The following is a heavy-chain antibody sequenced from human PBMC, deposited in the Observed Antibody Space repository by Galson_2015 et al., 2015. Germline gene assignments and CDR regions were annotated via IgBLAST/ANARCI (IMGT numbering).Heavy chain of an antibody. V-gene: IGHV3-15*01. CDR2: IKSKTDGGTT. CDR3: TTEEVGATRYFDY. CDR1: GFTFSNAW. Sequence: SLRLSCAASGFTFSNAWMSWVRQAPGKGLEWVGRIKSKTDGGTTDYAAPVKGRFTISRDDSKNTLYLQMNSLKTEDTAVYYCTTEEVGATRYFDYWGQGTLVTVSS. J-gene: IGHJ4*02. D-gene: IGHD1-26*01.